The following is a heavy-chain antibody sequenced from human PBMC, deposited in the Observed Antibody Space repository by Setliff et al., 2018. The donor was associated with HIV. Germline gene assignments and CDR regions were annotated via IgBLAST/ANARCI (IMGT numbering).Heavy chain of an antibody. Sequence: ASVMVSCKASGYTFTGYYIHWVRRAPGQGLEWMGRIIPNSGGTNYPQKFQGRVTMTRDTSISTAYMQLSRLRPDDTAIYYCATKVYCTNGVCLDAFDIWGQGTMVTVSS. D-gene: IGHD2-8*01. J-gene: IGHJ3*02. V-gene: IGHV1-2*06. CDR3: ATKVYCTNGVCLDAFDI. CDR2: IIPNSGGT. CDR1: GYTFTGYY.